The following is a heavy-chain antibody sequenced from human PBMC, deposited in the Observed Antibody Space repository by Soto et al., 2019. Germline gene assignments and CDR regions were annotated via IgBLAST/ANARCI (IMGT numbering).Heavy chain of an antibody. D-gene: IGHD3-3*01. V-gene: IGHV1-69*06. Sequence: QVQLVQSGAEVKKPGSSVKVSCTTSGGPFSSFAINWVRQAPGQGLEWMGGIIPLDGTTTYAEKIQGRVTITAHTSTSTAYMDLSSLTLEDTAVYYCARSFTKSRRGGVAFDYWGQGTLLTVSS. CDR2: IIPLDGTT. CDR3: ARSFTKSRRGGVAFDY. J-gene: IGHJ4*02. CDR1: GGPFSSFA.